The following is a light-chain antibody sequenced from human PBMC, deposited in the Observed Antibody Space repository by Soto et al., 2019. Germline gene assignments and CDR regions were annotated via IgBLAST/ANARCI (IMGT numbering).Light chain of an antibody. CDR3: QSYDKRLTAYV. CDR2: GNG. J-gene: IGLJ1*01. CDR1: SPSIGAGYE. V-gene: IGLV1-40*01. Sequence: SVLTQPPSVSGAPGQGVTISCSWTSPSIGAGYEVLWYHQLPGTAPKLVVSGNGNRPSGVPDRLSASKSGTSASLAITGLQAEDEGHYYCQSYDKRLTAYVFGTGTKVTVL.